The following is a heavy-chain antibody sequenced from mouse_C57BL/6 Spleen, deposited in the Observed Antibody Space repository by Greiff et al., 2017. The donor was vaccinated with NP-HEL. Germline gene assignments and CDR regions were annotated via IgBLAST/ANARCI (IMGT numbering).Heavy chain of an antibody. V-gene: IGHV1-26*01. J-gene: IGHJ4*01. CDR2: INPNNGGT. CDR1: GYTFTDYY. CDR3: ARGIFYYGNYEGAMDY. Sequence: EVQLQQSGPELVKPGASVKISCKASGYTFTDYYMNWVKQSHGKSLEWIGDINPNNGGTSYNQKFKGKATLTVDKSSSTAYMELRSLTSEDSAVYYCARGIFYYGNYEGAMDYWGQGTSVTVSS. D-gene: IGHD2-1*01.